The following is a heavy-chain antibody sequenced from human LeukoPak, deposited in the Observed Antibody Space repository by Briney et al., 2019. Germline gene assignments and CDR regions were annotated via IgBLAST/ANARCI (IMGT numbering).Heavy chain of an antibody. CDR2: INPNSGGT. J-gene: IGHJ4*02. Sequence: ASVKVSCKASGYTFTGYYMHWVRQAPGQGHEWMGWINPNSGGTNYAQKFQGRVTMTRDTSISTAYMELSRLRSDDTAVYYCARASSGYDYFDYWGQGTLVTVSS. V-gene: IGHV1-2*02. CDR1: GYTFTGYY. D-gene: IGHD5-12*01. CDR3: ARASSGYDYFDY.